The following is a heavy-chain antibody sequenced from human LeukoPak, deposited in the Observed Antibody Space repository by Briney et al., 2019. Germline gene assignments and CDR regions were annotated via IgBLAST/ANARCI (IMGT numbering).Heavy chain of an antibody. CDR2: IGSSGSTI. Sequence: GGSLRLSCAASGFTFSDYYMSWIRQAPGKGLEWVSNIGSSGSTINYADSVKGRFTISRDNSKNTLYLQMNSLRAEDTAVYYCARVRDFWSGYFDYWGQGTLVTVSS. D-gene: IGHD3-3*01. V-gene: IGHV3-11*01. CDR3: ARVRDFWSGYFDY. CDR1: GFTFSDYY. J-gene: IGHJ4*02.